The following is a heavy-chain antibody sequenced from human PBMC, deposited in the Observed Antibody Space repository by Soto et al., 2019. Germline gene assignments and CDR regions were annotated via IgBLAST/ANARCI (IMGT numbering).Heavy chain of an antibody. CDR3: ARESPGIPAAGFYYDY. J-gene: IGHJ4*02. D-gene: IGHD6-13*01. Sequence: QVQLVQSGAEVKKPGSSVKVSCKASGGTFSSYAISWVRQAPGQGLEWMGGIIPIFGTANYAQKFQGRVTITADESTSTAYMELSSLRSEDTAVYYCARESPGIPAAGFYYDYWGQGTLVTVSS. CDR2: IIPIFGTA. V-gene: IGHV1-69*01. CDR1: GGTFSSYA.